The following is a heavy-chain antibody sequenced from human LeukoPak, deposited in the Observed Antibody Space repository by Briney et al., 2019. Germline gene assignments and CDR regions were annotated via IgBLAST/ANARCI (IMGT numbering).Heavy chain of an antibody. J-gene: IGHJ4*02. V-gene: IGHV1-69*13. CDR2: IIPIFGTA. CDR1: GGTFSSYA. Sequence: SVTVSCKASGGTFSSYAISWVRQAPGQGLEWMGGIIPIFGTANYAQKFQGRVTITADESTSTAYMELSSLRSEDTAVYYCASPGIAVAGPFDYWGQGTLVTVSS. D-gene: IGHD6-19*01. CDR3: ASPGIAVAGPFDY.